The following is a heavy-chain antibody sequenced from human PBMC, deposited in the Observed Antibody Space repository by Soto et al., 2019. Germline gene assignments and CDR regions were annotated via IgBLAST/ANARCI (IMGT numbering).Heavy chain of an antibody. Sequence: EVQLVESGGGWVQPGRSLRLSCAVSGFTFDDYAMHWVRQAPGEGLEWVSGISWNSGAIGYADSVKGRFTVLRDNAKSTLYLQMNSLRTEDTALYYCAKAMGPDWLARLDCWGQGTLVTLSS. J-gene: IGHJ4*02. D-gene: IGHD3-9*01. V-gene: IGHV3-9*01. CDR2: ISWNSGAI. CDR1: GFTFDDYA. CDR3: AKAMGPDWLARLDC.